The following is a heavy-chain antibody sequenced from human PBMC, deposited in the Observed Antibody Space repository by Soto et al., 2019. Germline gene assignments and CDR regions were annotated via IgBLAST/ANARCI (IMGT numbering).Heavy chain of an antibody. Sequence: GASVKVSCKASGYTFTSYGISWVRQAPGQGLEWMGWISAYNGNTNYAQKLQGRVTMTTDTSTSTAYMELRSLRSDDTAVYYCGFWSVFFWFDPWGKGTLVTVPS. D-gene: IGHD3-3*01. J-gene: IGHJ5*02. CDR3: GFWSVFFWFDP. CDR1: GYTFTSYG. V-gene: IGHV1-18*01. CDR2: ISAYNGNT.